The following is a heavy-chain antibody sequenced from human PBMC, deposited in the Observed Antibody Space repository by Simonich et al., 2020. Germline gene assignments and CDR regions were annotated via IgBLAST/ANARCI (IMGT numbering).Heavy chain of an antibody. CDR2: ISSSSSYI. CDR3: ARWIAVAGTGAYGMDV. CDR1: GFTFSSYS. J-gene: IGHJ6*02. D-gene: IGHD6-19*01. V-gene: IGHV3-21*01. Sequence: EVQLVESGGGLVKPGGSLRLSCAASGFTFSSYSMNWVRQAPGKGLEWVSSISSSSSYIYYADTVKGRFPISRDNDKNSLYLQMTSLRAEDTAVYYCARWIAVAGTGAYGMDVWGQGTTVTVSS.